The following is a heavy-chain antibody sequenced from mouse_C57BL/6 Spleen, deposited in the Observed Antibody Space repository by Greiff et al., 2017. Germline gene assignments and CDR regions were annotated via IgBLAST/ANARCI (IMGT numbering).Heavy chain of an antibody. CDR1: GFTFSSYG. J-gene: IGHJ3*01. Sequence: EVMLVESGGDLVKPGGSLKLSCAASGFTFSSYGMSWVRQTPDKRLEWVATISSGGSYTYYPDSVKGRFTISRDNAKNTLYLQMSSLKSEDTAMYYCARQGESFAYWGQGTLVTVSA. CDR2: ISSGGSYT. CDR3: ARQGESFAY. V-gene: IGHV5-6*01.